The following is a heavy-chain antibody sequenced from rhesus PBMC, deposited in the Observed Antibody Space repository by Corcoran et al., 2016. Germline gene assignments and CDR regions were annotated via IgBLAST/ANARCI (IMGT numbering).Heavy chain of an antibody. D-gene: IGHD1-26*01. J-gene: IGHJ6*01. Sequence: QVQLKESGPGLVKPSETLSLTCTVSGVSLLIGYSWCWIRQPPGKGLEWIGYIGGYYNPSLKSRVTISKDTSKNQFSLNLTSVTAADTAVYYCASGLNYGAPNFGLDSWGQGVVVTVSS. CDR2: IGG. CDR1: GVSLLIGYS. V-gene: IGHV4-127*01. CDR3: ASGLNYGAPNFGLDS.